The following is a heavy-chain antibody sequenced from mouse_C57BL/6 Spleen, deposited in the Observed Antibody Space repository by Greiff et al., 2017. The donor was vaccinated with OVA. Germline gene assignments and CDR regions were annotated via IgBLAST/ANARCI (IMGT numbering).Heavy chain of an antibody. Sequence: EVQLQQSGPELVKPGASVKISCKASGYTFTDYYMNWVKQSHGKSLEWIGDINPNNGGTSYNQKFKGKATLTVDKSSSTAYMELRSLTSEDTAVYYCAREMGSSYGYFDVWGTGTTVTVSS. CDR3: AREMGSSYGYFDV. CDR2: INPNNGGT. CDR1: GYTFTDYY. J-gene: IGHJ1*03. D-gene: IGHD1-1*01. V-gene: IGHV1-26*01.